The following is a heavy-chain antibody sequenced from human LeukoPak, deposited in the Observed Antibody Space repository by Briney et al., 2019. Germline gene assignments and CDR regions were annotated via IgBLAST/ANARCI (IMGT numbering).Heavy chain of an antibody. J-gene: IGHJ6*02. CDR1: GFTFSNYL. Sequence: GGSLRLSCAASGFTFSNYLMHWVRHAPGKGLVWVSRINIDGSTTYADSVKGRFTISRDNAKNTLYLQMNSLGAEDTAVFYCVRAAGNIYGMDVWGQGTTVTVSS. CDR3: VRAAGNIYGMDV. V-gene: IGHV3-74*01. CDR2: INIDGST. D-gene: IGHD6-25*01.